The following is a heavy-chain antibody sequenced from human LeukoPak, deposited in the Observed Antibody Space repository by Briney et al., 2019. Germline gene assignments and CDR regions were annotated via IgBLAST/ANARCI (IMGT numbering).Heavy chain of an antibody. CDR2: INHSGST. D-gene: IGHD2-15*01. Sequence: PSETLSLTCAVYGGSFSGYYWSWIRQPPGKGLEWIGEINHSGSTNYNPSLKSRVTISVDTSKNQFSLKLSSVTAADTAVYYCARVGLSHCSGGSRRRKYFQHWGQGTLVTVSS. CDR1: GGSFSGYY. V-gene: IGHV4-34*01. J-gene: IGHJ1*01. CDR3: ARVGLSHCSGGSRRRKYFQH.